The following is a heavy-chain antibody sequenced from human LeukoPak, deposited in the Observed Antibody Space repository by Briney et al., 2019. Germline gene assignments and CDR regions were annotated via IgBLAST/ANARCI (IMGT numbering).Heavy chain of an antibody. Sequence: GGSLRLSCAASGFTFSSYSMNWVRQAPGKGLEWVSSISSSSSYIYYADSVKGRFTISRDNAKNSLYLQMNSLRAEDTAVYYCARDRESNYGSGPWDYWGQGTLVTVSS. CDR3: ARDRESNYGSGPWDY. CDR2: ISSSSSYI. D-gene: IGHD3-10*01. J-gene: IGHJ4*02. CDR1: GFTFSSYS. V-gene: IGHV3-21*01.